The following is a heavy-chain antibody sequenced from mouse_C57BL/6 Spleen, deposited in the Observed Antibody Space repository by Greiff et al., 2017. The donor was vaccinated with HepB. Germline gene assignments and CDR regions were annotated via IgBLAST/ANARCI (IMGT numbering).Heavy chain of an antibody. CDR2: IDPENGDT. Sequence: VQLQQSGAELVRPGASVKLSCTASGFNIKDDYMHWVKQRPEQGLEWIGWIDPENGDTEYASKFQGKATITADTSSHTAYLQLSSLTSEDTSVYYCTMGSMVTTGFAYWGQGTLVTVSA. J-gene: IGHJ3*01. CDR3: TMGSMVTTGFAY. D-gene: IGHD2-2*01. V-gene: IGHV14-4*01. CDR1: GFNIKDDY.